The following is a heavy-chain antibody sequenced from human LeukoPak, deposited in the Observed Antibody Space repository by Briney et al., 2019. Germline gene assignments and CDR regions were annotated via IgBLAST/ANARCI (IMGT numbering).Heavy chain of an antibody. CDR1: GDSISSGDYY. CDR2: ISSSGST. CDR3: ARDGCGGSCFHYYYYYMDV. Sequence: KPSETLSLTCTVSGDSISSGDYYWSWIRQPAGKGLEWIGRISSSGSTNYNPSLKSRVTISVDTSKNQFSLKLSSVTAADTAVYFCARDGCGGSCFHYYYYYMDVWGKGTTVTISS. V-gene: IGHV4-61*02. J-gene: IGHJ6*03. D-gene: IGHD2-15*01.